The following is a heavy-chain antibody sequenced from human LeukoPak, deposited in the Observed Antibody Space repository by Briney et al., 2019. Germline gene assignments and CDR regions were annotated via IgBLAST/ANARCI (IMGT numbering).Heavy chain of an antibody. J-gene: IGHJ2*01. CDR2: ISYNSDTI. CDR1: GFTFDDYA. CDR3: AKDYCGGDCYSGWYFDI. D-gene: IGHD2-21*02. Sequence: GGSLRLSCAASGFTFDDYAMHWVRQAPGKGLEWASGISYNSDTIAYADSVKGGFTISRDNAKNSLYLQMNSLRAEDTALYYCAKDYCGGDCYSGWYFDIWGRGTLVTVSS. V-gene: IGHV3-9*01.